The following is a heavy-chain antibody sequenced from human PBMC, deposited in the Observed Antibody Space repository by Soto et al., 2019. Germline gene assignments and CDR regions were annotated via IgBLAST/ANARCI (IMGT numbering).Heavy chain of an antibody. CDR3: ATVHNTARSFDY. CDR2: TGISGRTA. V-gene: IGHV3-23*01. J-gene: IGHJ4*02. D-gene: IGHD1-20*01. CDR1: GFTITSSA. Sequence: EVQLLDSGGGLVQPGESLRLSCAASGFTITSSAMSWVRQAPGKGLVWVSTTGISGRTAYYADSVKGRFTVSRHDSKNTLDLQMSSLRAEDTAVYYCATVHNTARSFDYWGQGTPVTFAA.